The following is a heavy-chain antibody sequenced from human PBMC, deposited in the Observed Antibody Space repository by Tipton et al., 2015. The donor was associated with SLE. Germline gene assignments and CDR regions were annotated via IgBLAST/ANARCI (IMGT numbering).Heavy chain of an antibody. CDR3: ARDRRDIVVEDWFDP. D-gene: IGHD2-2*01. CDR1: GGSISSYY. V-gene: IGHV4-59*01. Sequence: LRLSCTVPGGSISSYYWSWIRQPPGKGLEWIGYIYYSGSTNYNPSLKSRVTISVDTSKNQFSLKLSSVTAADTAVYYRARDRRDIVVEDWFDPWGQGTLVTVSS. J-gene: IGHJ5*02. CDR2: IYYSGST.